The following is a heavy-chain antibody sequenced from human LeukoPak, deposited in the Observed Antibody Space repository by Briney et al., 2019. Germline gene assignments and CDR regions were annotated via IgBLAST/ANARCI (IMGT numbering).Heavy chain of an antibody. J-gene: IGHJ4*02. CDR1: GFTFSSYA. Sequence: GGSLRLSCAASGFTFSSYAMSWVRQAPGKGLEWVSGLTGSGDSTYYADSVKGRFTISRDNSKNTVYLQMNSLRVEDTAVYYCAKRREGVAVFFDYWGRGTLVTV. V-gene: IGHV3-23*01. CDR3: AKRREGVAVFFDY. CDR2: LTGSGDST. D-gene: IGHD6-19*01.